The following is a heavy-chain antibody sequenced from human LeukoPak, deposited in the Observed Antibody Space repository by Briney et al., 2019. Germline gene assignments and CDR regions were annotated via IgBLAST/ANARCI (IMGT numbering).Heavy chain of an antibody. V-gene: IGHV3-7*01. J-gene: IGHJ4*02. CDR3: AKKNYCDG. CDR1: AFIFSGHW. Sequence: PGGSLRLSCEGSAFIFSGHWMNWVRQTPGKGLEWVASIKYDGSEKKYVDSVEGRFTISRDNAKNSLYLQMNSLRAEDTAVYYCAKKNYCDGWGQGTLVTVSS. CDR2: IKYDGSEK.